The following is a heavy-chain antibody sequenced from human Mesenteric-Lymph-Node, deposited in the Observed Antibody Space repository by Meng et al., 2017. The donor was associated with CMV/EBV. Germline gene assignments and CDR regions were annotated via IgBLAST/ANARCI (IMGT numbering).Heavy chain of an antibody. CDR1: GFTFSSYW. J-gene: IGHJ4*02. D-gene: IGHD2-2*01. CDR3: ARQRGGYCSSTDCYSLQATLDY. Sequence: GESLKISCAASGFTFSSYWMSWVRQAPGKGLEWVANVKQDGSEKNYVDSVKGRFTISRDNANSSLFLQMNSLRAEDTAVYYCARQRGGYCSSTDCYSLQATLDYWGQGALVTVSS. CDR2: VKQDGSEK. V-gene: IGHV3-7*01.